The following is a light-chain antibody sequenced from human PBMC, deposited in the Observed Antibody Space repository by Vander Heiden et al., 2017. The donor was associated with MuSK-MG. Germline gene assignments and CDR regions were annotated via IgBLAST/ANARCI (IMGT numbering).Light chain of an antibody. J-gene: IGKJ5*01. V-gene: IGKV1-13*02. CDR1: QGIGSA. CDR2: DAS. Sequence: AIQLTQSPSSLSASVGDRVTITCRASQGIGSALAWYQQKPGKAPKLLIYDASSLESGVPSRFSGSGSGADFTLTIISLQPEDFAAYYCQQVSSSPITFGQGTLMEIK. CDR3: QQVSSSPIT.